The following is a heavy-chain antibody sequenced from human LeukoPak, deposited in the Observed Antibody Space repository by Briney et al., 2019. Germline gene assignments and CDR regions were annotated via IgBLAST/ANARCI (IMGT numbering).Heavy chain of an antibody. V-gene: IGHV1-2*02. D-gene: IGHD3-22*01. CDR2: INPNSGGT. CDR1: GYTFTGYY. Sequence: GASVKVSCKASGYTFTGYYMHWVRQAPRQRLEWMGWINPNSGGTNYAQKFQGRVTMTRDTSISTAYMELSRLRSDDTAVYYCARDYYDSSGYYLPWGQGTLVTVSS. CDR3: ARDYYDSSGYYLP. J-gene: IGHJ4*02.